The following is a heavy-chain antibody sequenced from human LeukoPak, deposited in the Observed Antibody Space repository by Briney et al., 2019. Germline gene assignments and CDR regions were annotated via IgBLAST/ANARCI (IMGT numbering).Heavy chain of an antibody. V-gene: IGHV4-4*07. Sequence: SETLSLTCTVSGGSIGSNYWSWVRQPAGQGLEWVGRINISGNTNYNPSLKSRVTMSVDTSKNQFSLRLNFVTAADTAVYYCTREATANSGGYYFDYWGQGTLVTVSS. J-gene: IGHJ4*02. CDR2: INISGNT. D-gene: IGHD6-25*01. CDR1: GGSIGSNY. CDR3: TREATANSGGYYFDY.